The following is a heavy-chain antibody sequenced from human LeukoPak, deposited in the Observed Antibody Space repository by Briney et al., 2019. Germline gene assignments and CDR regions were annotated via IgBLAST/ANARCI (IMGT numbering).Heavy chain of an antibody. CDR3: GKRLTSWELEY. Sequence: GGSLRLSCAASGFTVSSNHNHMSWVRQAPGKGLEWVSVIYSGGTIFYADSVKGRFTVSRDNSKNTLYLQMNSLRAEDTAVYYCGKRLTSWELEYWGQGTLVTVSS. V-gene: IGHV3-66*04. CDR2: IYSGGTI. D-gene: IGHD1-26*01. CDR1: GFTVSSNH. J-gene: IGHJ4*02.